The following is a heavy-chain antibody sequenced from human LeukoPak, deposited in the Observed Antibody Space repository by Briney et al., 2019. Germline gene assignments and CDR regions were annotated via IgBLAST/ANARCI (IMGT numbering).Heavy chain of an antibody. CDR2: MNPNSGNT. J-gene: IGHJ6*02. CDR3: AREGYDILTGYYYDYYYYYGMDV. Sequence: GASVKVSCKASGYTFSSYEINWVRQAAGQGLECMGWMNPNSGNTAYAQKFQGRVTMTRNTSISTAYMELSSLRSEDTAVYYCAREGYDILTGYYYDYYYYYGMDVWGQGTTVTVSS. D-gene: IGHD3-9*01. V-gene: IGHV1-8*01. CDR1: GYTFSSYE.